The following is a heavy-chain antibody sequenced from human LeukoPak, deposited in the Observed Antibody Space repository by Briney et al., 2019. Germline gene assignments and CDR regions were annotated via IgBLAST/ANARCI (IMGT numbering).Heavy chain of an antibody. CDR1: GGSISNSNW. Sequence: SETLSLTCAVSGGSISNSNWWSWVRQPPGKGLEWIGEIHHNGRTNYNPSLKSRVTISVDKSKNHLSLKLSSVTAADTAVYYYARESPVTAFDYWGQGTLVTVSS. CDR2: IHHNGRT. V-gene: IGHV4-4*02. CDR3: ARESPVTAFDY. D-gene: IGHD2-21*02. J-gene: IGHJ4*02.